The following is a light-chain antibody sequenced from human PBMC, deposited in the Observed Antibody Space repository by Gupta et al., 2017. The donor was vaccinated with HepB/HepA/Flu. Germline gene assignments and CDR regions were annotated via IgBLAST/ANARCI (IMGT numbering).Light chain of an antibody. Sequence: EIVLTQSPATLSLSPGESGTLSCKASQYVDIYLAWFQQIPGQPPRLLIYDTSNRATGTPARFSGSGSVTYFTLTIAILEPEDFAIYYCQQRRSWPITFGQGTRLEIK. V-gene: IGKV3-11*01. CDR2: DTS. CDR1: QYVDIY. CDR3: QQRRSWPIT. J-gene: IGKJ5*01.